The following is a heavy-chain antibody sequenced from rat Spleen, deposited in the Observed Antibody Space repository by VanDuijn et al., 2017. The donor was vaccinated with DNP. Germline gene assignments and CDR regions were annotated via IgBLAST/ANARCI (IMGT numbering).Heavy chain of an antibody. Sequence: EVQLVESDGGLVQPGRSLKLSCAASGFTFSDYNMAWVRQAPTKGLEWVATISYDGSSTYYRDSVKGRFTISRDNAKSTLYLQMDSLRSEDTATYYCARQVWAFDYWGQGVMVTVSS. D-gene: IGHD1-7*01. J-gene: IGHJ2*01. CDR1: GFTFSDYN. CDR3: ARQVWAFDY. CDR2: ISYDGSST. V-gene: IGHV5-29*01.